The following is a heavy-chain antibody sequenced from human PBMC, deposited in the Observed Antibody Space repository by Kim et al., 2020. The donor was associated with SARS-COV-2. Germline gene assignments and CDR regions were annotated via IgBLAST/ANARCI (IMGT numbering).Heavy chain of an antibody. CDR3: ARGGGPDH. J-gene: IGHJ5*02. CDR2: DRSST. Sequence: DRSSTNYADSVKDRFTNSRDSAKNRVYLQMDSLGAEDTAVYYCARGGGPDHWGQGTLVTVSS. D-gene: IGHD6-25*01. V-gene: IGHV3-74*01.